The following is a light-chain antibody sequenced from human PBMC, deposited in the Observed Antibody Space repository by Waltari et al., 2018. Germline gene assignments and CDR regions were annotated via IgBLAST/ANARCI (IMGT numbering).Light chain of an antibody. V-gene: IGKV1-27*01. J-gene: IGKJ1*01. CDR3: QKYNSAPRT. Sequence: DIQMTQSPSSLSASVGDRVTITSRASQGISNYLGWYQQKPGKVPKLLIYAASTLQSGVPSRFSGSGSGTDFTLTISSLQPEDVATYYCQKYNSAPRTFGQGTKVEIK. CDR2: AAS. CDR1: QGISNY.